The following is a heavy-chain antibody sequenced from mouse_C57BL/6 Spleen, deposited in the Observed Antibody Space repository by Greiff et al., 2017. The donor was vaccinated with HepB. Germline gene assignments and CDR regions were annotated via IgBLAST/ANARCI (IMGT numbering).Heavy chain of an antibody. CDR2: IWRGGST. CDR1: GFSLTSYG. D-gene: IGHD1-1*01. J-gene: IGHJ3*01. V-gene: IGHV2-5*01. CDR3: AKNSDTTSWFAY. Sequence: VMLVESGPGLVQPSQSLSITCTVSGFSLTSYGVHWVRQSPGKGLEWLGVIWRGGSTDYNAAFMSRLSITKDNSKSQVFFKMNSLQADDTAIYYCAKNSDTTSWFAYWGQGTLVTVSA.